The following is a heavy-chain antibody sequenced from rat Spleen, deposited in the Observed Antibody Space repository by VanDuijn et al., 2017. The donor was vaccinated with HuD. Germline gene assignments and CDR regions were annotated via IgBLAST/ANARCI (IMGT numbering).Heavy chain of an antibody. V-gene: IGHV5-58*01. J-gene: IGHJ4*01. D-gene: IGHD1-4*01. CDR2: INPDGGTT. Sequence: EVQLVETGGGLVQPGRSLKLSCVASGFTFSSYWMYWIRQAPGKGLEWVSSINPDGGTTYYPDSVKGRFTISSDNAKSSLYLQMDSLRSGDTATYYCARQGGYNSYVMDAWGQGASVTVSS. CDR3: ARQGGYNSYVMDA. CDR1: GFTFSSYW.